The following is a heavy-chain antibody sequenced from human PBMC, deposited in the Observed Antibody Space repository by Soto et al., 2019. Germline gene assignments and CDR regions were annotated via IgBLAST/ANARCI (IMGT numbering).Heavy chain of an antibody. V-gene: IGHV3-30*18. Sequence: QVQLVESGGGVVQPGRSLRLSCAASGFTFSSYGMHWVRQAPGKGLEWLAVISYDGNNKYYADSVKGRFTISRDNSKNTQYLQMNSLRAEDTAVYYCAKDHVYQDSSGAADYWGQGTLVTVSS. CDR3: AKDHVYQDSSGAADY. D-gene: IGHD3-22*01. CDR1: GFTFSSYG. CDR2: ISYDGNNK. J-gene: IGHJ4*02.